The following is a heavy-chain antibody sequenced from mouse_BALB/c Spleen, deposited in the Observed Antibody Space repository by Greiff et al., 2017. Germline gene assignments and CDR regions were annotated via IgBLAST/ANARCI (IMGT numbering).Heavy chain of an antibody. CDR2: IWAGGST. CDR3: AREYGNRYAMDY. V-gene: IGHV2-9*02. CDR1: GFSLTSYG. J-gene: IGHJ4*01. D-gene: IGHD2-10*02. Sequence: QVQGVESGPGLVAPSQSLSITCTVSGFSLTSYGVHWVRQPPGKGLEWLGVIWAGGSTNYNSALMSRLSISKDNSKSQVFLKMNSLQTDDTAMYYCAREYGNRYAMDYWGQGTSVTVSS.